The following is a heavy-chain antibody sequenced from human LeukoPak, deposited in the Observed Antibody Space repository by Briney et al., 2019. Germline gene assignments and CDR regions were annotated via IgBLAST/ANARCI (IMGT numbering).Heavy chain of an antibody. V-gene: IGHV3-20*04. Sequence: AGGSLRLSCAASGFTFDDYGMSWVRQAPGKGLEWVSGINWNGGSTGYADFVKGRFTISRDNAKNSLYLQMNSLRAEDTALYYCARDSSSWYVSEHWGQGTLVTVSS. CDR2: INWNGGST. CDR1: GFTFDDYG. J-gene: IGHJ1*01. CDR3: ARDSSSWYVSEH. D-gene: IGHD6-13*01.